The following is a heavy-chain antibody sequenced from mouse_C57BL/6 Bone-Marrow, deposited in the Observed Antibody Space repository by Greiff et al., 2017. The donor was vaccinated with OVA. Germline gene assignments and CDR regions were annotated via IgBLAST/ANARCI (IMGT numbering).Heavy chain of an antibody. J-gene: IGHJ3*01. CDR1: GYTFTDYN. V-gene: IGHV1-22*01. CDR3: ARTEWSVVGGDWFAY. Sequence: VQLQQSGPELVKPGASVKMSCKASGYTFTDYNMHWVKQSHGKSLEWIGYINPNNGGTSYNQKFKGKATLTVNKSSSTAYMELRSLTSEDSAVYYCARTEWSVVGGDWFAYWGQGTLVTVSA. CDR2: INPNNGGT. D-gene: IGHD1-1*01.